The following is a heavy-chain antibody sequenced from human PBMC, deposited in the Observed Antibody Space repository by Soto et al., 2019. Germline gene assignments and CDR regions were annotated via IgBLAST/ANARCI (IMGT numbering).Heavy chain of an antibody. CDR1: GYTFTNYG. CDR3: ARGADPTYFDY. J-gene: IGHJ4*02. CDR2: INTYNGNT. Sequence: QVQLVQSGAEVKKPGASVRVSCKASGYTFTNYGVSWVRQAPGQGLERMGWINTYNGNTNYEQKFQGRVTVTTDTPTTTAYMELRSLRSDDTAVYYCARGADPTYFDYWGQETLVTVSS. D-gene: IGHD6-25*01. V-gene: IGHV1-18*01.